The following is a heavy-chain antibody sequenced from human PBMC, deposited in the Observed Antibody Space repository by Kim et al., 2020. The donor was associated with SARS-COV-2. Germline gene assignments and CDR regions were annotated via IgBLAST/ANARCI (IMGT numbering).Heavy chain of an antibody. CDR3: VRNYYGSGRDRYFDY. Sequence: QKFQGRVTMTRDTSTSTVYMELSSLRSEDTAVYYCVRNYYGSGRDRYFDYWGQGTLVTVSS. V-gene: IGHV1-46*01. D-gene: IGHD3-10*01. J-gene: IGHJ4*02.